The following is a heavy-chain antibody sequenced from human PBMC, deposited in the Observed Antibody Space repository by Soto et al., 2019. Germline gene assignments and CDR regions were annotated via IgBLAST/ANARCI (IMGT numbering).Heavy chain of an antibody. CDR2: IYYSGST. Sequence: QVQLQESGPGLVKPSQTLSLTCTVSGGSISSGGYHWSWIRQHPGKGLEWIGYIYYSGSTYYNPSLKSRVTISVDTSKNQFSLKLSSVTAADTAVYYCARDGPAVYGMDVWGQGTTVTVSS. CDR1: GGSISSGGYH. CDR3: ARDGPAVYGMDV. V-gene: IGHV4-31*03. D-gene: IGHD4-17*01. J-gene: IGHJ6*02.